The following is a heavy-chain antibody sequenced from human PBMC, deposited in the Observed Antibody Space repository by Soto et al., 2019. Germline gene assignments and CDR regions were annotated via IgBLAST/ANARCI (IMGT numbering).Heavy chain of an antibody. Sequence: PSETLSLTCTVSGVSLNSGHYYWVWIRQSPGKGLAWIASIYYDESTYYNPSLKSRVTISTDKPKNQFSLTLRSVTAADTAVYYCGKVLIGATRHTDVDSWGQGALVTVYS. CDR3: GKVLIGATRHTDVDS. D-gene: IGHD2-15*01. V-gene: IGHV4-39*01. CDR2: IYYDEST. J-gene: IGHJ4*02. CDR1: GVSLNSGHYY.